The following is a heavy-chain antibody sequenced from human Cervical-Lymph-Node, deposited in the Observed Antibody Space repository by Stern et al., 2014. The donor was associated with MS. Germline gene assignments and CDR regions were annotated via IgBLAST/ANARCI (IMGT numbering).Heavy chain of an antibody. V-gene: IGHV3-13*01. D-gene: IGHD1-1*01. CDR1: GFTFSSSD. CDR2: LGKGGDT. Sequence: EVQLVESGGGLVQPGGSLRLSCAASGFTFSSSDMHWVRQATGKGLEWVAGLGKGGDTYYAGSVKGRFTISRENAKNSLYLQMNSLRAGDTAVYYCVRGSQLGFDPWGQGTLVAVSS. CDR3: VRGSQLGFDP. J-gene: IGHJ5*02.